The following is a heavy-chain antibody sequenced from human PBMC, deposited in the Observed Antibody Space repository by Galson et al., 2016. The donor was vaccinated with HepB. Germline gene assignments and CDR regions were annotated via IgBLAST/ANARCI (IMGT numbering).Heavy chain of an antibody. CDR3: ARRHYSSWYNYFVF. Sequence: ETLSLTCTVSGGSINIISFYWDWIRQPPGKGLEWIGSVYYSGRTNYNPSLKSRVTISEDTAKNQFSLKLNSVTAADTAVYFCARRHYSSWYNYFVFWGQGTLVTVSS. J-gene: IGHJ4*02. CDR2: VYYSGRT. V-gene: IGHV4-39*01. D-gene: IGHD6-13*01. CDR1: GGSINIISFY.